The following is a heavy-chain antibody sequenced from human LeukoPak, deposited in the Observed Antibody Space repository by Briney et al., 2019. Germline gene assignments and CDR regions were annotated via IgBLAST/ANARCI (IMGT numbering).Heavy chain of an antibody. J-gene: IGHJ6*03. Sequence: SETLSLTCTVSGGSISSHYWSWIRQPPGKGLEWIGYIYYRRSTNYNPSLKSRVTISVDTSKNQFSLKLSSVTAADTAVYYCARERPGIAVAGNYYYFYMDVWGKGTTVTVSS. D-gene: IGHD6-19*01. CDR2: IYYRRST. CDR1: GGSISSHY. V-gene: IGHV4-59*11. CDR3: ARERPGIAVAGNYYYFYMDV.